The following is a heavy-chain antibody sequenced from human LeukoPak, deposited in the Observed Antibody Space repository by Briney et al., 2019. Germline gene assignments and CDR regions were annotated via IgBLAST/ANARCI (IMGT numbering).Heavy chain of an antibody. CDR3: ARDQYYDSSGYYVCLAGY. CDR2: ISAYNGNT. V-gene: IGHV1-18*01. J-gene: IGHJ4*02. D-gene: IGHD3-22*01. CDR1: GYTFTSYG. Sequence: ASVKVSCKASGYTFTSYGISWVRQAPGQGLEWMGWISAYNGNTNYAQKLQGRVTMTTDTSTSTAYMELRSLRSDDTAVYYCARDQYYDSSGYYVCLAGYWGQGTLVTVSS.